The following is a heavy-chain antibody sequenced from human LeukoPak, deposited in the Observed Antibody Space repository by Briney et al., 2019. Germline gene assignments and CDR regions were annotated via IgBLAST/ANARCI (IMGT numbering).Heavy chain of an antibody. D-gene: IGHD2-15*01. CDR3: AREGPFIVEGAFDI. CDR1: GYTFTGYY. CDR2: INPNSGGT. J-gene: IGHJ3*02. Sequence: ASVKVSCKASGYTFTGYYMHWVRQAPGQGLEWMGWINPNSGGTNYAQKFQGRVTMTRDTSISTAYMELRSLRSDDTAVYYCAREGPFIVEGAFDIWGQGTMVTVSS. V-gene: IGHV1-2*02.